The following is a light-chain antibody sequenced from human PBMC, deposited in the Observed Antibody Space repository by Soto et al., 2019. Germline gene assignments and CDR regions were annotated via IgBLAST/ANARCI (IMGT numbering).Light chain of an antibody. V-gene: IGLV1-51*01. CDR2: DNN. CDR3: GTWDTSLSAVV. Sequence: QSALTQPPSVSAAPGQKVTISCSGSSSNIGNNYVSWYQQLPGTAPKVLIYDNNQRPSGIPDRFSGSKSGTSATLGITGLQTGDEADYYCGTWDTSLSAVVFGGGTKVTVL. J-gene: IGLJ2*01. CDR1: SSNIGNNY.